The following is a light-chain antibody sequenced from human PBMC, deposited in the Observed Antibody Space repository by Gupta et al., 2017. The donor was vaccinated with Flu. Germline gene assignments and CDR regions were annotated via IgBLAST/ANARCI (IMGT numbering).Light chain of an antibody. CDR3: QQYESLPIT. CDR2: DAY. Sequence: DIQMTQSPSSLSASVGDRITITCQASQDIRNHLVWYQQKPGKTPKLLIYDAYRFETGGPSRFSGSGSGTDFTFNISSLQPEDFATYYCQQYESLPITFGQGTRLDIK. V-gene: IGKV1-33*01. CDR1: QDIRNH. J-gene: IGKJ5*01.